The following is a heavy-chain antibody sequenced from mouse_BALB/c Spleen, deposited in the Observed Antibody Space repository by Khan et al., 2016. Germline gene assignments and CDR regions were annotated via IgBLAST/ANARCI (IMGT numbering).Heavy chain of an antibody. CDR3: ARHHYSIIYYAMNY. J-gene: IGHJ4*01. CDR1: GFAFSSYD. CDR2: ISSGGGST. V-gene: IGHV5-12-1*01. D-gene: IGHD2-5*01. Sequence: EVQLVESGGGLVKPGGSLKLSCAASGFAFSSYDMSWVRQTPEKRLEWVAYISSGGGSTYYPDTVKGRFTISRDHAKNTLYLQMSILKSEDTAMYYYARHHYSIIYYAMNYWGQGTSVTVSS.